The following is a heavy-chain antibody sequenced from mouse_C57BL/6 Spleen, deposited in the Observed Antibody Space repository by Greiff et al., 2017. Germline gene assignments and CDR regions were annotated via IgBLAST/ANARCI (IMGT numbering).Heavy chain of an antibody. D-gene: IGHD1-1*01. Sequence: QVQLQQPGAELVKPGASVKLSCKASGYTFTSYWMPWVKQRPGPGLEWIGEIDPSDSYTNYNQKFKGKATLTVDTSSSTAYMQLSSLTSEDSAVYYCARRDYYGSSYYCDYGGQGTTHTVSS. CDR3: ARRDYYGSSYYCDY. CDR2: IDPSDSYT. V-gene: IGHV1-50*01. J-gene: IGHJ2*01. CDR1: GYTFTSYW.